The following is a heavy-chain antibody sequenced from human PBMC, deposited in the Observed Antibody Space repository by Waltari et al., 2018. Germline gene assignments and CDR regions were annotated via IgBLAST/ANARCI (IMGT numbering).Heavy chain of an antibody. Sequence: EVQLVESGGGLVKPGGSLRLSCAASGFTFSSYSMNWVRQAPGKGLEWVSSISSSSSYIYYADSVKGRFTISRDNAKNSLYLQMNSLRAEDTAVYYCAREVDDFWSGNYYFDYWGQGTLVTVSS. D-gene: IGHD3-3*01. CDR3: AREVDDFWSGNYYFDY. V-gene: IGHV3-21*01. CDR1: GFTFSSYS. J-gene: IGHJ4*02. CDR2: ISSSSSYI.